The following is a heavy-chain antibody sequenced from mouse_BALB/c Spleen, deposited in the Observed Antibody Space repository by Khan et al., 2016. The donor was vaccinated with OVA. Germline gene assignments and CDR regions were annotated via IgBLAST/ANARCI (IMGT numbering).Heavy chain of an antibody. Sequence: QVRLQQSGPGLVAPSQSLSITCTISGFSLTNYGVHWVRQPPGKGLEWLVVIWSDGSTTYNSALKSRLSISKVNSKSQVFLKMNSLQTDDTAVYYCARQPYYHYYIMDYWGQGTSVTVSS. CDR1: GFSLTNYG. V-gene: IGHV2-6-1*01. CDR2: IWSDGST. D-gene: IGHD2-10*01. CDR3: ARQPYYHYYIMDY. J-gene: IGHJ4*01.